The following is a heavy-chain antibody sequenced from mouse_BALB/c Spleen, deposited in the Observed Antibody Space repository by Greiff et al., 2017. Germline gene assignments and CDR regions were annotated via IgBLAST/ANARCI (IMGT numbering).Heavy chain of an antibody. CDR1: GFSLTSYG. J-gene: IGHJ4*01. CDR2: IWAGGST. V-gene: IGHV2-9*02. CDR3: ARDGGKAMDY. Sequence: VQVVESGPGLVAPSQSLSITCTVSGFSLTSYGVHWVRQPPGKVLEWLGVIWAGGSTNYNSALMSRLSISKDNSKSQVFLKMNSLQTDDTAMYYCARDGGKAMDYWGQGTSVTVSS.